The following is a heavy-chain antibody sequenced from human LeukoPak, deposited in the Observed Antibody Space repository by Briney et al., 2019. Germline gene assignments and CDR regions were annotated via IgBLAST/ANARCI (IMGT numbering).Heavy chain of an antibody. J-gene: IGHJ5*02. CDR1: GYTFTSYY. CDR2: INPSGGGT. D-gene: IGHD2-2*01. V-gene: IGHV1-46*01. Sequence: ASVKVSCKASGYTFTSYYMHWVRQAPGQGLEWMGIINPSGGGTSYAQKFQGRVTMTRDTSTSTVYMELSSLRSEDTAVYYCARTEVVPAPYNWFDPWGQGTLVTVSS. CDR3: ARTEVVPAPYNWFDP.